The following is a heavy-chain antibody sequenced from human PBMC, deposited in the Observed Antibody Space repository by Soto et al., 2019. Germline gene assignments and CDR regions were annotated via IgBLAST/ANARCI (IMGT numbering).Heavy chain of an antibody. D-gene: IGHD2-2*02. CDR3: AIYCSSTSCYRNGMDV. CDR2: ISGSGGST. J-gene: IGHJ6*02. Sequence: EVQLLESGGGLVQPGGSLRLSCAASGFTFSSYAMSWVRQAPGKGLEWVSAISGSGGSTYYADSVKDRFTISRDNSKNTLYLQMNSLRAEDTAVYYCAIYCSSTSCYRNGMDVWGQGTTVTVSS. CDR1: GFTFSSYA. V-gene: IGHV3-23*01.